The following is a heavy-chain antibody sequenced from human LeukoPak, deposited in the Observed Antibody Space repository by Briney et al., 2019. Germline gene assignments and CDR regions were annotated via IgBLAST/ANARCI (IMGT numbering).Heavy chain of an antibody. V-gene: IGHV3-7*01. J-gene: IGHJ6*03. CDR1: GFTFSSYR. CDR3: AKGRDYYMDV. Sequence: PGGSLRLSCAASGFTFSSYRMSWVRQAPGKGLEWVANIKQDGSEKHYVDSVKGRFTISRDNSKNTLDLQMDSLRGEGTAVYYCAKGRDYYMDVWAKGTTVTISS. CDR2: IKQDGSEK.